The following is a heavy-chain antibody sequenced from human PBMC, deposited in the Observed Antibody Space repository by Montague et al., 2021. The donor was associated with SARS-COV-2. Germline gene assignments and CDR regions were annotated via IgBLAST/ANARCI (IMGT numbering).Heavy chain of an antibody. Sequence: SLSLSCAASGFTFDDYVMYWVRQPPGKGLEWVSLISGDGGKTYYADSVKGRFTTSRDNGKNSLYLQMNSLGTEDTALYHCAKGTYFYDSSGYYPESHYSYFDGMDVWGQGTTVTVSS. D-gene: IGHD3-22*01. CDR2: ISGDGGKT. CDR1: GFTFDDYV. CDR3: AKGTYFYDSSGYYPESHYSYFDGMDV. V-gene: IGHV3-43*02. J-gene: IGHJ6*02.